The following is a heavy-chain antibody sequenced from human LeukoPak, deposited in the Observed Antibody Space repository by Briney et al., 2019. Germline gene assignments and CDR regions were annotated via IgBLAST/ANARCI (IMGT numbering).Heavy chain of an antibody. CDR1: GGSISNVGYY. V-gene: IGHV4-31*03. Sequence: PSETLSLTCTVSGGSISNVGYYWSWIRQHPGKGPEWIGYIYYSGSTYYNPSLKSRVTNSVDTSKNQFSLRLSSVTAADTAVYYCARDLPWFDPWGQGTLVTVSS. J-gene: IGHJ5*02. CDR3: ARDLPWFDP. CDR2: IYYSGST.